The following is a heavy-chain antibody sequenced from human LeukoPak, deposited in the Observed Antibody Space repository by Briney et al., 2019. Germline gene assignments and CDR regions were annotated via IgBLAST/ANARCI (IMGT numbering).Heavy chain of an antibody. CDR2: INPDGRDT. CDR3: TSWGDTTAEYFQR. V-gene: IGHV3-7*01. J-gene: IGHJ1*01. CDR1: GFTFNRCW. Sequence: PGGSLRLSCVVSGFTFNRCWMNWVRQAPGKGLEWVAHINPDGRDTYYVASVKRRFTISRHNAHHSMYLQMNSLRGEDTAVYYCTSWGDTTAEYFQRWGQGTLVTVSS. D-gene: IGHD2-21*02.